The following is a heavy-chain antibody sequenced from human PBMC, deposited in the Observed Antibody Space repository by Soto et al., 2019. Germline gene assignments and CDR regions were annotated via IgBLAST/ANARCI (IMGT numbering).Heavy chain of an antibody. V-gene: IGHV3-33*08. J-gene: IGHJ6*03. CDR2: IWYDGSDK. D-gene: IGHD3-3*01. Sequence: GGSLRLSCAVSGFTFSDYYMSWIRQAPGKGLEWVAVIWYDGSDKYYADSVKGRFTISRDNSKNTLYLQMNSLRAEDTAVYYCARVEGIYYYYMDVWGKGTTVTVSS. CDR3: ARVEGIYYYYMDV. CDR1: GFTFSDYY.